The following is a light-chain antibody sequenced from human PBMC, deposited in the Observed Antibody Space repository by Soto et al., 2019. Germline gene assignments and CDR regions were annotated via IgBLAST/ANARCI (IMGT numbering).Light chain of an antibody. V-gene: IGKV3-15*01. CDR1: QSVSSD. J-gene: IGKJ1*01. CDR3: QQYNNWPRT. Sequence: EIVMTHSPATLSVSPGGRATLSCRASQSVSSDLAWYHQKHGQAPRLLIYGASTRATGIPARLSGSGYGTELTLTINSLKYEDFEVYYCQQYNNWPRTFGHGTQVDIK. CDR2: GAS.